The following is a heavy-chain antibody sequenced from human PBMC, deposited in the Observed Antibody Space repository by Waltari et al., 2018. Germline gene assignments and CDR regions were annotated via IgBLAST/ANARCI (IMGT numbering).Heavy chain of an antibody. D-gene: IGHD3-9*01. J-gene: IGHJ4*02. CDR2: IYHSGST. Sequence: QVQLQESGPGLVKPSETLSLTCAVSGYSISSGYYWGWIRQPPGKGLECIGSIYHSGSTYSTPSFKSRVTISVDTSQTQFSMKLSSVTAADTAVYYCARDPPYYDILTGHGMSFDYWGQGTLVTVSS. CDR1: GYSISSGYY. V-gene: IGHV4-38-2*02. CDR3: ARDPPYYDILTGHGMSFDY.